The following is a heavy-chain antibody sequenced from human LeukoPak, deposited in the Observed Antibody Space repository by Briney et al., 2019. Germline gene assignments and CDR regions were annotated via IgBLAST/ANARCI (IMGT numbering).Heavy chain of an antibody. Sequence: PSETLSLTCAVYGGSFSGYYWSWIRQPPGKGLEWIGEINHSGSTNYNPSLKSRVTISVDKSKNQFSLRLSSVTAADTAVYYCANRGSGWHFDYWGQGTLVTVSS. CDR2: INHSGST. CDR1: GGSFSGYY. J-gene: IGHJ4*02. V-gene: IGHV4-34*01. CDR3: ANRGSGWHFDY. D-gene: IGHD6-19*01.